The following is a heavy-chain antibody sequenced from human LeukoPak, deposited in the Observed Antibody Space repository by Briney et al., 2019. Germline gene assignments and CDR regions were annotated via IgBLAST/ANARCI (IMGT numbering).Heavy chain of an antibody. CDR3: ARQMYYDSSGYYDY. V-gene: IGHV5-10-1*01. Sequence: GESLHIPCKCSEYTFTNYWITWVGQMPGKGLEWMGRIDPSDSYINNSPSFEGHVTISADKSISTPYLQWSSLRASDSGMYYCARQMYYDSSGYYDYWGQGTLVTVSS. J-gene: IGHJ4*02. D-gene: IGHD3-22*01. CDR1: EYTFTNYW. CDR2: IDPSDSYI.